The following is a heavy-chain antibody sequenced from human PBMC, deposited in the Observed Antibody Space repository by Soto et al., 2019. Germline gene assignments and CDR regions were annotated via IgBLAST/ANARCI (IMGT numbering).Heavy chain of an antibody. CDR3: SRIQAGFFYGIDY. J-gene: IGHJ4*02. Sequence: SETVSLTCTVSGGSLSPGGYYWSWIRQYPGKGLEWLGYIDGSGYTFYNPSLQSRLTLSMDTSKNQFSLKLSSATAADTAVYFCSRIQAGFFYGIDYWRQGTFVTVS. V-gene: IGHV4-31*03. D-gene: IGHD3-3*01. CDR1: GGSLSPGGYY. CDR2: IDGSGYT.